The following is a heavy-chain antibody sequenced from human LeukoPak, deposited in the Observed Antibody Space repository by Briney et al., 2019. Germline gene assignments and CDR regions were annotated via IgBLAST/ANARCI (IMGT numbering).Heavy chain of an antibody. D-gene: IGHD3-3*01. Sequence: PGGSLRLSCAASGFTFSSYSINWVRQAPGKGLEWVSSISSSSNYIYYVDSVKGRFTISRGNAKNSLYLQMNSLRAEDTAVYYCARVRGQFFGVVKLLDAFDIWGQGTMVTVSS. CDR3: ARVRGQFFGVVKLLDAFDI. V-gene: IGHV3-21*01. J-gene: IGHJ3*02. CDR2: ISSSSNYI. CDR1: GFTFSSYS.